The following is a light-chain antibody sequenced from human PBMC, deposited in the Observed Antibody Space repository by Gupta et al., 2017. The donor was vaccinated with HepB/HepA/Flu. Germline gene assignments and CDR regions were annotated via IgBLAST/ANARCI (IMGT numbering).Light chain of an antibody. V-gene: IGKV3-20*01. CDR1: QSVSSSY. Sequence: EIVLKQSPGTLSLSPGERATLSCRASQSVSSSYLAWYQQKPGQAPRLLIYGASSRATGIPDRFSCSGSGTDFTLTISRLEPEDFAVYYCQQYGSSPPVTFGGGTKVEIK. J-gene: IGKJ4*01. CDR3: QQYGSSPPVT. CDR2: GAS.